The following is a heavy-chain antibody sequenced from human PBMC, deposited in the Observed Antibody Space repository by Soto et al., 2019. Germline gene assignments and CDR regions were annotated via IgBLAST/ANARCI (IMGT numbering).Heavy chain of an antibody. D-gene: IGHD4-17*01. Sequence: QVQLQESGPGLVKPSQTLSLTCTVSGGSISSGGYYWSWIRQHPGKGLEWIGYIYYSGSTYYNPSLKSRVTISVDTSKNQFSLKLSSVTAADTAVYYCARDASGSEHRDYDGDAFDIWGQGTMVTVSS. CDR1: GGSISSGGYY. CDR3: ARDASGSEHRDYDGDAFDI. CDR2: IYYSGST. J-gene: IGHJ3*02. V-gene: IGHV4-31*03.